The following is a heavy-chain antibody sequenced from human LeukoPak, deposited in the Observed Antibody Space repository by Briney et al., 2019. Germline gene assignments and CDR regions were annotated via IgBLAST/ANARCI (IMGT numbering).Heavy chain of an antibody. CDR2: ISGSGGST. V-gene: IGHV3-23*01. CDR3: AKGHCGGDCYLFDY. J-gene: IGHJ4*02. Sequence: GGSLRLSCAASGFTFSSYAMSWVRQAPGKGLEWVSAISGSGGSTYYADSVKGRFTISRDNSKNTLYLQMNSLRAEDTAVCYCAKGHCGGDCYLFDYWGQGTLVTVSS. D-gene: IGHD2-21*02. CDR1: GFTFSSYA.